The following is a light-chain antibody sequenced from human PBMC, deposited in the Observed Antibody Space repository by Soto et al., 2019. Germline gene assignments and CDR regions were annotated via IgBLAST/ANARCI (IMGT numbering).Light chain of an antibody. CDR3: QSYDSTLSARYV. Sequence: QLVLTQPPSVSGAPGQRVTISCTGSSSNIGAGYDVHWYQQRPETAPKLLIFGTINRPSGVPDRFSGSKSGTSASLAITGLQAEDEGDCYCQSYDSTLSARYVFGTGTKLTVL. CDR1: SSNIGAGYD. CDR2: GTI. J-gene: IGLJ1*01. V-gene: IGLV1-40*01.